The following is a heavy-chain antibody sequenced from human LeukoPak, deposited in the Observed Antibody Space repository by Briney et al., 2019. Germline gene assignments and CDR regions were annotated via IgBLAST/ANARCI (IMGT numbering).Heavy chain of an antibody. CDR1: GGSISSYY. J-gene: IGHJ4*02. V-gene: IGHV4-59*08. CDR2: IYYSGST. CDR3: ARSEIIVGPYYFDY. D-gene: IGHD1-26*01. Sequence: SETLSLTCTVSGGSISSYYWSWIRQPPGKGLEWIGYIYYSGSTNYNPSLKSRVTTSVDTSKNQFSLKLSSVTAADTAVYYCARSEIIVGPYYFDYWGQGTLVTVSS.